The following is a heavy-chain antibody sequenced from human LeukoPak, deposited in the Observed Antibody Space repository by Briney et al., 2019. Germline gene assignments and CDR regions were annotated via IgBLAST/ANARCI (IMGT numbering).Heavy chain of an antibody. D-gene: IGHD1-26*01. CDR1: GFTFSSYA. V-gene: IGHV3-30*18. Sequence: GGSLRLSCAASGFTFSSYAMSWVRQAPGKGLEWVAVISYDGSNKYYADSVKGRFTISRDNSKNTLYLQMNSLRAEDTAVYYCAKDRAFWELQYYFDYWGQGTLVTVSS. J-gene: IGHJ4*02. CDR2: ISYDGSNK. CDR3: AKDRAFWELQYYFDY.